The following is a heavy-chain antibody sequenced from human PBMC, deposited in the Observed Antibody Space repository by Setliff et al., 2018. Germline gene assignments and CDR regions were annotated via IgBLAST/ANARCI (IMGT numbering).Heavy chain of an antibody. CDR3: ARGRHPPWSGYPYYYMDV. CDR1: GGTFRSYA. CDR2: IIPIFGTV. V-gene: IGHV1-69*06. J-gene: IGHJ6*03. Sequence: SVKVSCKASGGTFRSYAISWVRQAPGQGLEWMGRIIPIFGTVNYAQKFQGRVTITADKSTSTAYMELSSLRSEDTAVYYCARGRHPPWSGYPYYYMDVWGRGTTVTVSS. D-gene: IGHD3-3*01.